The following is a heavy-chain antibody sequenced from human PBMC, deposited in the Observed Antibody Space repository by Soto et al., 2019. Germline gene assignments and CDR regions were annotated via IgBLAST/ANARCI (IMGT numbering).Heavy chain of an antibody. CDR1: GFTFSTFW. CDR3: ARDFEY. Sequence: EVQLVESGGGLVQPGGSLRLSCEASGFTFSTFWMHWVGQAPGKGLVWVSRINSDGSSTYYADSVKGRVTISRDNAKNTLYLHLSSLRPEDTAVYYCARDFEYWGQGTLVTVSS. J-gene: IGHJ4*02. CDR2: INSDGSST. V-gene: IGHV3-74*01.